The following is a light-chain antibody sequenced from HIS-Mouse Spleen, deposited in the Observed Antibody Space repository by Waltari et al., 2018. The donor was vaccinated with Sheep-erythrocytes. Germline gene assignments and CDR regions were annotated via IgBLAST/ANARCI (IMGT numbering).Light chain of an antibody. CDR1: SRDVGGYNY. V-gene: IGLV2-11*01. CDR3: CSYAGSYNHV. J-gene: IGLJ1*01. CDR2: DVS. Sequence: QSALTQPRSVSGSPGQSVTISCTGPSRDVGGYNYVSWYQQHPGKAPKLRIYDVSKRPSGVPDRFSGSKSGNTASLTISGLQAEDEADYYCCSYAGSYNHVFATGTKVTVL.